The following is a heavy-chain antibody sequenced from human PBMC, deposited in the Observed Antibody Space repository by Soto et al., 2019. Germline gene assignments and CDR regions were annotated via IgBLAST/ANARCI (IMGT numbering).Heavy chain of an antibody. CDR2: VYYSGST. D-gene: IGHD3-22*01. CDR1: GGSINTDNNY. Sequence: QVQLQESGPGLVMPSETLSLTCTVSGGSINTDNNYWSWIRQPPGKGLEWIGYVYYSGSTHYNPSLKSRLTMSIDTSKNQFSLNLTSVIAADTAIYYCDREIIDSFDSSGYPDSWGQGTLVTVSP. CDR3: DREIIDSFDSSGYPDS. V-gene: IGHV4-30-4*01. J-gene: IGHJ5*02.